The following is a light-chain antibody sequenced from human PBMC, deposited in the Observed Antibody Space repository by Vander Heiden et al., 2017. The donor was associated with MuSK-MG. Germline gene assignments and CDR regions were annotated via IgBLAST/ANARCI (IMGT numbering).Light chain of an antibody. CDR1: QSINNY. J-gene: IGKJ2*01. CDR2: AAS. V-gene: IGKV1-39*01. Sequence: DIRMTQSPSSLSASVGDRVTITCRASQSINNYLNRYQQKPGKAPKFLIYAASSLQSGVPSRFSGSRSGTDFTLTIISLQPEDFATYYCQHSYSTPSRTFGQGTKLEIK. CDR3: QHSYSTPSRT.